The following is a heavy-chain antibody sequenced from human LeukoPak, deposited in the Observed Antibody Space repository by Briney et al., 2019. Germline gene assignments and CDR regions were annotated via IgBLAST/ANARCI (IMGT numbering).Heavy chain of an antibody. CDR2: ISNNGGKS. CDR3: VKITSVSGGDC. D-gene: IGHD1-14*01. V-gene: IGHV3-64D*09. J-gene: IGHJ4*02. Sequence: GGSLRLSCSASGFTFSAYAMYWVRQAPMQALEYVSGISNNGGKSFYADSVKGRFTISRDNSKNTLDLQMSSMRVEDTAVYYCVKITSVSGGDCWGQGTRLTVSS. CDR1: GFTFSAYA.